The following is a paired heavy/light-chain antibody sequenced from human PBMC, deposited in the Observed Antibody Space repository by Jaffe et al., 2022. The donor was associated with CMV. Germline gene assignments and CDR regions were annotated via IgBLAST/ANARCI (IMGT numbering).Light chain of an antibody. CDR3: QQYDNWPPYT. CDR2: GAS. V-gene: IGKV3-15*01. CDR1: ESVSSK. J-gene: IGKJ2*01. Sequence: VMTQSPATLSVSPGERATLSCRASESVSSKLAWYQQKPGQAPRLLIYGASTRATGIPTRFSGSGSGTEFTLTISSLQSEDFAVYFCQQYDNWPPYTFGQGTKLEIK.
Heavy chain of an antibody. D-gene: IGHD3-22*01. J-gene: IGHJ4*02. CDR3: ARVDIRYDDSGRFYVSGYFDY. CDR2: IDWDGDE. CDR1: GFSLSTSGMC. Sequence: QVTLRESGPALVKPTQTLTLTCSLSGFSLSTSGMCVSWIRQPPGKALEWLARIDWDGDEYYSTSLATRLTISKDTSKNQVVLTMTDMDPVDTATYYCARVDIRYDDSGRFYVSGYFDYWGQGTLVTVSS. V-gene: IGHV2-70*15.